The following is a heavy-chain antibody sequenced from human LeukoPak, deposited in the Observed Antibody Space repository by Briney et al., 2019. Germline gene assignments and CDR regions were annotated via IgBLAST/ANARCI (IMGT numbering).Heavy chain of an antibody. J-gene: IGHJ4*02. V-gene: IGHV3-21*06. CDR1: GFTLNTFK. D-gene: IGHD3-10*01. Sequence: GGSLRLSCVVSGFTLNTFKMNWVRQAPGKGLEWVSSISSESKYISYADSVKGRFTISGDNANNAVNLEMNSLRAEDTGVYYCARVRRDAYYFDSWGQGTLVTVSS. CDR3: ARVRRDAYYFDS. CDR2: ISSESKYI.